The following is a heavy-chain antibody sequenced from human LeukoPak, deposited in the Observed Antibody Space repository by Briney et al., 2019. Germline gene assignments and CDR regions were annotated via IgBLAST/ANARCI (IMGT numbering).Heavy chain of an antibody. D-gene: IGHD2-2*01. J-gene: IGHJ6*02. CDR1: GGTFSSYA. Sequence: SVKVSCKASGGTFSSYAISWVRQAPGQGLEWMGRIIPILGIANYAQKFQGRVTITADKSTSTAYMELSSLRSEDTAVYYCARDGGHCSSTSCLDYYYYGMDVWGQGTTVTVS. V-gene: IGHV1-69*04. CDR2: IIPILGIA. CDR3: ARDGGHCSSTSCLDYYYYGMDV.